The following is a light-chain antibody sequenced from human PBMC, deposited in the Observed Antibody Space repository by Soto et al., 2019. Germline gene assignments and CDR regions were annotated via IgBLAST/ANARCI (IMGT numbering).Light chain of an antibody. CDR3: QQSFSTPQT. Sequence: DIQMTQSPSSLSASVGDSVTITCRASQSINIYLSWYQQKPRKAPKLLINVASTLQGGVPSRFSGSGSGTDFTLAISSLQPEDSATYYCQQSFSTPQTFGGGTKVDIK. CDR2: VAS. J-gene: IGKJ4*01. CDR1: QSINIY. V-gene: IGKV1-39*01.